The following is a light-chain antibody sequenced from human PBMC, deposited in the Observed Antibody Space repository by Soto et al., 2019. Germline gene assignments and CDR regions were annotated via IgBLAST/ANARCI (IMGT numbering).Light chain of an antibody. V-gene: IGKV1-39*01. CDR3: QQSYGTPIT. Sequence: IQMTQSPSSLSASVGDRVTITCRASQGITSYLAWYQQRPGKAPGLLIYSASTLQSGVPSRFSGSGYGTDCTLTITSLQPEDVATYYCQQSYGTPITFGQGTRLEIK. CDR2: SAS. CDR1: QGITSY. J-gene: IGKJ5*01.